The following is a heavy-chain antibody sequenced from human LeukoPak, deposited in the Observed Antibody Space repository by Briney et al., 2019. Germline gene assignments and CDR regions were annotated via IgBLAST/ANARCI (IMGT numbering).Heavy chain of an antibody. V-gene: IGHV3-30*04. D-gene: IGHD3-10*01. J-gene: IGHJ4*02. CDR2: ISYDGSNK. CDR1: GFTFSSYA. Sequence: GRSLRLSCAASGFTFSSYAIHWVRQAPGKGLEWVALISYDGSNKYYADSVKGRFTISRDNSKNTLYLQMNSLRAEDTAMYYCATEDIFGGDIGVSPILAPVYWGQETLVTVSS. CDR3: ATEDIFGGDIGVSPILAPVY.